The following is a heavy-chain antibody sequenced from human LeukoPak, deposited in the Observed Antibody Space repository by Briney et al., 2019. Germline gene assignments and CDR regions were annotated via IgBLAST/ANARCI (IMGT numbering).Heavy chain of an antibody. CDR3: TTRPRTVAFVDY. CDR1: GFTFSNAW. D-gene: IGHD4-23*01. CDR2: IKSKTDGGTT. Sequence: GVSLRLSCAASGFTFSNAWMNWVRQAPGKGLEWVGRIKSKTDGGTTDYAAPVKGRFTISRDDSKNTLYLQMNSLKTEGTAVYYCTTRPRTVAFVDYWGQGTLVTVSS. J-gene: IGHJ4*02. V-gene: IGHV3-15*07.